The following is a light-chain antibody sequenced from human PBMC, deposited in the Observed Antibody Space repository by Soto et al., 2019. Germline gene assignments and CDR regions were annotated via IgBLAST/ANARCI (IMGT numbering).Light chain of an antibody. V-gene: IGKV1-5*01. CDR2: DAS. CDR3: QQYNSYSWT. J-gene: IGKJ1*01. CDR1: QSISSW. Sequence: DIQMTQSPSTLSASVGDRVTITCRASQSISSWLAWYQQKPGKAPKLLIYDASSLESGVPSRFSGSGSGTEFTLTISSLQPDVFASYYCQQYNSYSWTFGRGTKVEIK.